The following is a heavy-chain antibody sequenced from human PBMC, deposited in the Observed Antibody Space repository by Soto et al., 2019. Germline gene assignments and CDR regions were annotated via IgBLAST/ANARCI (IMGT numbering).Heavy chain of an antibody. D-gene: IGHD2-15*01. V-gene: IGHV1-69*13. CDR3: AISGYCSGGSCPTDY. J-gene: IGHJ4*02. Sequence: SVKVSCKASGGTFSSYAISWVRQAPGQGLEWMGGIIPIFGTANYAQKFQGRVTITADESTSTAYMELSSLRSEDTAVYYCAISGYCSGGSCPTDYWGQGTLVTVSS. CDR2: IIPIFGTA. CDR1: GGTFSSYA.